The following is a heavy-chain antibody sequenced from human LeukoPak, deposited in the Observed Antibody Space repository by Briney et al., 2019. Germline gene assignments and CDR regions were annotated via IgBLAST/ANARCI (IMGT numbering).Heavy chain of an antibody. Sequence: WETLSLTCAVSGGSISSNSDYWGWIRQPPGKGLVWIGEINHSGSTNYNPSLKSRVTISVDTSKNQFSLKLSSVTAADTAVYYCARGHRQQQLTYYYYYMDVWGKGTTVTVSS. CDR3: ARGHRQQQLTYYYYYMDV. D-gene: IGHD6-13*01. CDR2: INHSGST. V-gene: IGHV4-39*07. CDR1: GGSISSNSDY. J-gene: IGHJ6*03.